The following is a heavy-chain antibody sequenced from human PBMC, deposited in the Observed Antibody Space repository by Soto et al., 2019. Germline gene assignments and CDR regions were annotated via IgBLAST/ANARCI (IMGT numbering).Heavy chain of an antibody. CDR3: ASTHSYDYLYFDY. D-gene: IGHD3-16*01. J-gene: IGHJ4*02. CDR2: IYYSGST. V-gene: IGHV4-39*01. CDR1: GGSISSSSYY. Sequence: PSETLSLTCTVSGGSISSSSYYWGWIRQPPGKGLEWIGSIYYSGSTYYNPSLKSRVTISVDTSKNQFSLKLSSVTAADTAVYYCASTHSYDYLYFDYWGQGTLVTVSS.